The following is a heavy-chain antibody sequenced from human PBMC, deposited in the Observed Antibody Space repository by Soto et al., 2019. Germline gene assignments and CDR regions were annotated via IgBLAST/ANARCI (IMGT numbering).Heavy chain of an antibody. CDR1: VFALISYA. V-gene: IGHV3-64D*06. CDR3: VKDEGFCTGGNCYSVARGGFDL. D-gene: IGHD2-15*01. Sequence: GWSLRLSCSSSVFALISYAMHWVRQAPGQGLEYVSSISSNGISTYYADSVKGRFTISRDNSQNTLYIQMNSLRPDDTALYYCVKDEGFCTGGNCYSVARGGFDLWGQGTMVTVSS. CDR2: ISSNGIST. J-gene: IGHJ3*01.